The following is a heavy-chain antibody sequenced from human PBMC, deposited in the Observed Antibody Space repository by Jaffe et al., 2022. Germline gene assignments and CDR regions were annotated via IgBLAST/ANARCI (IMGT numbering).Heavy chain of an antibody. J-gene: IGHJ4*02. V-gene: IGHV3-7*05. CDR1: GFTFSSYW. CDR2: IKQDGSEK. CDR3: ARDSGITVVTPLDY. D-gene: IGHD3-10*01. Sequence: EVQLVESGGGLVQPGGSLRLSCAASGFTFSSYWMSWVRQAPGKGLEWVANIKQDGSEKYYVDSVKGRFTISRDNAKNSLYLQMNSLRAEDTAVYYCARDSGITVVTPLDYWGQGTLVTVSS.